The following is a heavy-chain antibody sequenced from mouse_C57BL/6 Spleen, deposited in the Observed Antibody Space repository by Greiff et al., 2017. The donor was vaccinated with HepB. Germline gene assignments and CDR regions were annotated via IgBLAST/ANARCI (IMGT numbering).Heavy chain of an antibody. CDR3: AKYRAAQATAMDY. CDR2: IWRGGST. J-gene: IGHJ4*01. V-gene: IGHV2-5*01. CDR1: GFSLTSYG. D-gene: IGHD3-2*02. Sequence: QVQRQQSGPGLVQPSQSLSITCTVSGFSLTSYGVHWVRQSPGKGLEWLGVIWRGGSTDYNAAFMSRLSITKDNSKSQVFFKMNSLQADDTAIYYCAKYRAAQATAMDYWGQGTSVTVSS.